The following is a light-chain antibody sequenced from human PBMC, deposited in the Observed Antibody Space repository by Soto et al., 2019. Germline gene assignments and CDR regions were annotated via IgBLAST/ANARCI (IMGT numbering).Light chain of an antibody. CDR3: SSFTSTTTPVV. CDR2: DVS. J-gene: IGLJ2*01. CDR1: SSDVGRYDY. Sequence: QSVLTQPASVSGSPGQSITISCTGTSSDVGRYDYISWYQQHPGKAPKVMIYDVSHRPSGIANRFSGSKSGNTASLTISGLQAEDEADYYCSSFTSTTTPVVFGGGTQLTVL. V-gene: IGLV2-14*01.